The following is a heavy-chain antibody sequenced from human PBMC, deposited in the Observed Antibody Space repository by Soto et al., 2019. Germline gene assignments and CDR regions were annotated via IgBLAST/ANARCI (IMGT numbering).Heavy chain of an antibody. CDR2: ISAYNGNT. CDR1: GYTFTSYG. J-gene: IGHJ4*02. V-gene: IGHV1-18*01. D-gene: IGHD2-21*02. Sequence: ASVKVSCKASGYTFTSYGISWLRQAPGQGLEWMAWISAYNGNTNYAQKLQGRVTMTTDTSTSTAYMELRSLRSDDTAVYYCARDGVSYCGGDCYPAQDYWGQGTLVTVSS. CDR3: ARDGVSYCGGDCYPAQDY.